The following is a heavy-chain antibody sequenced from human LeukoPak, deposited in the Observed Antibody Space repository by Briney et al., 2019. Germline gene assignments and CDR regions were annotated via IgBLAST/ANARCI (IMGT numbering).Heavy chain of an antibody. CDR1: GFTFSHYA. J-gene: IGHJ4*02. V-gene: IGHV3-23*01. CDR2: ISGSGGST. D-gene: IGHD2-15*01. CDR3: AKGGYCSSGSCQYYFDY. Sequence: GGSLRLSCAASGFTFSHYAMSWVRQAPGKGLEWVSAISGSGGSTYYADSVKGRFTISRDNSKNTLYLQMNSLRAEDTAVYYCAKGGYCSSGSCQYYFDYWGQGTLVTVSS.